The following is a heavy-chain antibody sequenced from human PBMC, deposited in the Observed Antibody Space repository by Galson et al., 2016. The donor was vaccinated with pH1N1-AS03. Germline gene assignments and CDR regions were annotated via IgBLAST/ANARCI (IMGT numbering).Heavy chain of an antibody. Sequence: TLSLTCAVSGDSIRSDTYAWSWIRQPAEKGLEWVGRVYPGLSSNYNPSLKGRVTISVDTSKNQFSLKLRSVTAADTAAYYCAREGCGARSTTGCYASGLGRRSYMDVWGKGTTVTVSS. D-gene: IGHD2-2*01. CDR1: GDSIRSDTYA. J-gene: IGHJ6*04. CDR3: AREGCGARSTTGCYASGLGRRSYMDV. CDR2: VYPGLSS. V-gene: IGHV4-61*02.